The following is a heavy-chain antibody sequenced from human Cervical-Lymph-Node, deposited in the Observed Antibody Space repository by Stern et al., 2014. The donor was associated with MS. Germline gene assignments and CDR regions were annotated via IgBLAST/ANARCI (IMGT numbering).Heavy chain of an antibody. V-gene: IGHV5-51*01. J-gene: IGHJ4*02. CDR2: IFPGGSDI. CDR1: GYTFTSYW. Sequence: VQLVQSGPEVKRPGESLKISCQASGYTFTSYWIGWVRQMPGKGLEWIAIIFPGGSDIRYSPSFQGQVTISADKYSSTAYLQWNTRKASDTAIYYCARQRYFDYWGQGTLVTVSS. CDR3: ARQRYFDY.